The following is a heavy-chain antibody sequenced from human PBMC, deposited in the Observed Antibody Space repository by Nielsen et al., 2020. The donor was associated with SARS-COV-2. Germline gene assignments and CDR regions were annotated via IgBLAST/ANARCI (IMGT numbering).Heavy chain of an antibody. CDR1: GASFSGYY. CDR3: ASWYNWFDP. J-gene: IGHJ5*02. Sequence: SETLSLTCGLNGASFSGYYWGWIRQPPGKGLEWIGDITRSGNTNYNPSLKSRVTISVDTSKNQFSLKLSSVTAADTAVYYCASWYNWFDPWGQGTLVTVSS. CDR2: ITRSGNT. V-gene: IGHV4-34*01.